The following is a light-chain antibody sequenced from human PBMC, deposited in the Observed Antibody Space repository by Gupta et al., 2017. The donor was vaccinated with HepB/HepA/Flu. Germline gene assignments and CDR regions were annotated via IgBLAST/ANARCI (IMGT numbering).Light chain of an antibody. CDR1: SSNIGAGYD. V-gene: IGLV1-40*01. CDR2: TNT. CDR3: QSYDATQKLI. J-gene: IGLJ2*01. Sequence: QSVLTQPPSVSGAPAQRITISCTRSSSNIGAGYDVHWYQQHPGKAPKLLIYTNTNRPSGVPDRLSGSRSGNSASLTLTGLQAEDEADYYCQSYDATQKLIFGGGNKVTVL.